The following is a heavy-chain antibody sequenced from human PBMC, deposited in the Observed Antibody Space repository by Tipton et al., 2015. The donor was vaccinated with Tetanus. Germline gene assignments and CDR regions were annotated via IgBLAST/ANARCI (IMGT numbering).Heavy chain of an antibody. D-gene: IGHD2-8*01. V-gene: IGHV5-51*01. J-gene: IGHJ4*02. CDR3: ARAHCTDGVCNFDF. CDR2: IYPGDSDT. Sequence: QLVQSGGEVKKPGESLKISCKGSGYIFNNYWIGWVRQKPGIGLEWMRIIYPGDSDTRYSPSFQGQVTISVDKSINPAYLPWSSLKASDPSMFYCARAHCTDGVCNFDFWGQGALVTVSS. CDR1: GYIFNNYW.